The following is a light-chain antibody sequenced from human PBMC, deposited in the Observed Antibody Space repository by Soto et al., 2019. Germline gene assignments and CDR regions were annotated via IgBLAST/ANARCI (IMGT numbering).Light chain of an antibody. CDR2: EVN. V-gene: IGLV2-14*01. CDR3: SSYTSDSTVV. CDR1: SSDIGRYNY. Sequence: QSALTQPASVSGSPGQSITISCTGTSSDIGRYNYVSWYQQFPGKAPKLMIYEVNHRPSGVSNRFSGSKSGDTASLTISGLQAEDEGDYYCSSYTSDSTVVFGGGTQLTVL. J-gene: IGLJ3*02.